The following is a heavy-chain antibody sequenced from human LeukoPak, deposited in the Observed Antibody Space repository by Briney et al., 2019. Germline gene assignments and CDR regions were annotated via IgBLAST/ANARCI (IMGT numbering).Heavy chain of an antibody. CDR3: ARVPHPYDSPADY. CDR1: GYTFTGYY. D-gene: IGHD3-22*01. Sequence: GASVKVSCKASGYTFTGYYMHWVRQAPGQGLEWMGWINPNSGGTNYAQKFQGRVTMTRDTSISTAYMELSRLRSDDTAVYYCARVPHPYDSPADYWGQGTLVTVSS. V-gene: IGHV1-2*02. J-gene: IGHJ4*02. CDR2: INPNSGGT.